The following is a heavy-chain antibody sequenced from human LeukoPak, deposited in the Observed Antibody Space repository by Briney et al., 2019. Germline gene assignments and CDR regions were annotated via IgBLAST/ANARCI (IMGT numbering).Heavy chain of an antibody. CDR3: PSHYSSGSYRYTGSFDS. CDR2: INHSGTT. J-gene: IGHJ4*02. Sequence: PSETLSLTCAVYGGSFSDYYWSWIRQPPGKGLEWIGEINHSGTTIYSPSPESRVSISVDTSKNQFSLMLISVTAADAAMYYCPSHYSSGSYRYTGSFDSWGQGMLVNVSS. CDR1: GGSFSDYY. V-gene: IGHV4-34*01. D-gene: IGHD3-16*02.